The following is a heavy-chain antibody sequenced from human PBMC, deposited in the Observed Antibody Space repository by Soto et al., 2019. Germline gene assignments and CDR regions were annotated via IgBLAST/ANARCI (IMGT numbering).Heavy chain of an antibody. V-gene: IGHV1-69*06. J-gene: IGHJ5*02. CDR1: GGTFSSYA. Sequence: SMKVSCKASGGTFSSYATSWVRQAPRQGLEWMGGIIPIFGTEDYAQNFQGRVTITADKSTSTAYMELSSLRSEDTAVYYCARDWVRGTAWFDPWGQGTLVTVSS. CDR2: IIPIFGTE. CDR3: ARDWVRGTAWFDP. D-gene: IGHD3-10*01.